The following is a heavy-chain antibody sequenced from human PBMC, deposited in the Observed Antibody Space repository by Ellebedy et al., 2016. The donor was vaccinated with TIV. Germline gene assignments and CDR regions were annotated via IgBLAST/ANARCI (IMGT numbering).Heavy chain of an antibody. CDR3: AREGGRFVYFDY. Sequence: GESLKISXAASGFSFSIEWMIWLRQAPGKGLEWVANIKGVGSDKNYMESVKGRFTISRDNAKNSLYLQMDNLRAEDTAVYYCAREGGRFVYFDYWGPGTVVTVS. V-gene: IGHV3-7*03. CDR1: GFSFSIEW. D-gene: IGHD3-16*01. J-gene: IGHJ4*02. CDR2: IKGVGSDK.